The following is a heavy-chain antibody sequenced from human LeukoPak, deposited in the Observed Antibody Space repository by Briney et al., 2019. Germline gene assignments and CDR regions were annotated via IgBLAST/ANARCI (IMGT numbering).Heavy chain of an antibody. D-gene: IGHD3-22*01. CDR2: ISAYNGNT. Sequence: GASVKVSCKASGYTFTSYGISWVRQAPGQGLEWMGWISAYNGNTNYAQKLQGRVTMTTDTSTSTAYMELRSLRSDDTAVYYCARAHYYDSSADAFDIWGQGTMVTVSS. CDR1: GYTFTSYG. CDR3: ARAHYYDSSADAFDI. J-gene: IGHJ3*02. V-gene: IGHV1-18*01.